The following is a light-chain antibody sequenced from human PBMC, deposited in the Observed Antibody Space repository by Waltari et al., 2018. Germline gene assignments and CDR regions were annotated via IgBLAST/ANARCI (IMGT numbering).Light chain of an antibody. CDR2: WAS. CDR3: QQYYSSPFT. J-gene: IGKJ3*01. V-gene: IGKV4-1*01. CDR1: QNLLYNSDNKNY. Sequence: DIVMTQSPDSLAVSLGDRVTLTCRSSQNLLYNSDNKNYLAWFQQKPGQPPKLLIYWASTRESGVPDRFSGSGSGTDFTLTIRSLQAEDVAVYYCQQYYSSPFTFGPGTKVDIK.